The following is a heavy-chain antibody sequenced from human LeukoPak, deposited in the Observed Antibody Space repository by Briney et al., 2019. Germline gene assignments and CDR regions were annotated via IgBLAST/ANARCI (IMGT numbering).Heavy chain of an antibody. D-gene: IGHD1/OR15-1a*01. Sequence: PSETLSLTCTVAGGSITDINWCWRRQPPRKGLEWIGWVTNSGDANYNPSLESRLAISRDTSKSQLSLIVTSVTDADTAVYYCARHVEHAAYFHHWGQGVLVTVPS. CDR1: GGSITDIN. J-gene: IGHJ4*02. CDR3: ARHVEHAAYFHH. CDR2: VTNSGDA. V-gene: IGHV4-4*08.